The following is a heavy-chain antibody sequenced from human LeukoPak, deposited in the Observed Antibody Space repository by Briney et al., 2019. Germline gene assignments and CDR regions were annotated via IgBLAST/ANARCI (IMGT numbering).Heavy chain of an antibody. CDR2: ISAYNGNT. D-gene: IGHD3-10*01. CDR3: ARVSVLLWFGESIPPALDY. Sequence: GASVKVSCKASGYTFTSYGISWVRQAPGQGLEWMGWISAYNGNTNYAQKLQGRVTMTTDTSTSTAYMELRSLRSDDTAVYYCARVSVLLWFGESIPPALDYWGQGTLVTVSS. J-gene: IGHJ4*02. CDR1: GYTFTSYG. V-gene: IGHV1-18*01.